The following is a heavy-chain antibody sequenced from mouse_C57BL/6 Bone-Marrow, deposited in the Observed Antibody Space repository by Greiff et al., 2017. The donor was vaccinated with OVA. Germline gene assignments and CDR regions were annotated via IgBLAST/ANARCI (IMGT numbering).Heavy chain of an antibody. CDR1: GFNIKNDY. J-gene: IGHJ4*01. CDR3: TNCGGPYAIDY. Sequence: EVHLVESGAELVKPGASVKLSCKASGFNIKNDYMHWVKQRPEQGLEWIGWIDPENGDTDYASKFQGKATITADTSSNTAYMHLSSLTSEDTAVYACTNCGGPYAIDYWGQGTSVTVSS. V-gene: IGHV14-4*01. CDR2: IDPENGDT. D-gene: IGHD1-1*02.